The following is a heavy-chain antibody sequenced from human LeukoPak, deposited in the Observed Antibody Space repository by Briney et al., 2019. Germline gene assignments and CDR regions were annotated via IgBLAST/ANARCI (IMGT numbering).Heavy chain of an antibody. J-gene: IGHJ4*02. Sequence: GKSLKISGMGSGYSFTSYWIGWVRQLTGNCLEWNGNIYPGYSDIRYRPSVQVQVTISADKSISTAYLQWSSLKASDTAMYYCARHLAGAWHWGQGTLVTVSS. CDR3: ARHLAGAWH. D-gene: IGHD3-10*01. CDR2: IYPGYSDI. V-gene: IGHV5-51*01. CDR1: GYSFTSYW.